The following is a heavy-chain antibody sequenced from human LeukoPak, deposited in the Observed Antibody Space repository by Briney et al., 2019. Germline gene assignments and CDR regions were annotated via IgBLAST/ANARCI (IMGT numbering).Heavy chain of an antibody. CDR3: ARDSGTTGEVKFVP. V-gene: IGHV4-4*07. CDR1: GDSISRYY. D-gene: IGHD3-10*01. Sequence: SETLSLTCTVSGDSISRYYWSWIRQPAGKGLEWIGRIYNGGIITYNPSLKSRVTMSIDTSNNQFSLRLRFVTAADTAVYYCARDSGTTGEVKFVPWGQGTLVTVSS. CDR2: IYNGGII. J-gene: IGHJ5*02.